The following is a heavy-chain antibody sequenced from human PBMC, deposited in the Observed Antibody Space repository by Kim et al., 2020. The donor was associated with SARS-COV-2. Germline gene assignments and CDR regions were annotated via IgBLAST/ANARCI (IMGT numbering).Heavy chain of an antibody. Sequence: GGSLRLSCAASGFTFSDYYMSWIRQAPGKGLEWVSYISSSGSTIYYADSVKGRFTISRDNAKNSLYLQMNSLRAEDTAVYYRARDPPTGTTDYYYGMDVWGEGSTGTVS. J-gene: IGHJ6*02. CDR2: ISSSGSTI. V-gene: IGHV3-11*01. CDR1: GFTFSDYY. CDR3: ARDPPTGTTDYYYGMDV. D-gene: IGHD4-17*01.